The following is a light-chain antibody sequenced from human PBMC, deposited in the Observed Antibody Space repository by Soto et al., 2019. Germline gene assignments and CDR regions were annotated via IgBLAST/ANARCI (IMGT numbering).Light chain of an antibody. J-gene: IGKJ4*01. Sequence: EMVLTQSPGTLSLSPGERATLSCRASQSVSSSYLAWYQQKPGQAPRLLIYGASSRATGIPDRFSGSGSGTDFTLTIIRLEPDDFAVYYCQQYGSSLLTFGRGTKVEIK. CDR3: QQYGSSLLT. V-gene: IGKV3-20*01. CDR1: QSVSSSY. CDR2: GAS.